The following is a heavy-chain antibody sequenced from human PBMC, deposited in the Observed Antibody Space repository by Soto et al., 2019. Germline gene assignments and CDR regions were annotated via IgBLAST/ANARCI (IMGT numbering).Heavy chain of an antibody. Sequence: EVQLVESGGGLVQPGRSLRLSCAASGFTFDDYAMHWVRQAPGKGLEWVSGIRWNSGSIGYADSVKGRFTISRDNAKNSLYLQMNSLRAEDTALYYCAKDYSPAIAAAGKWGQGTLVTVSS. CDR1: GFTFDDYA. V-gene: IGHV3-9*01. CDR3: AKDYSPAIAAAGK. CDR2: IRWNSGSI. J-gene: IGHJ4*02. D-gene: IGHD6-13*01.